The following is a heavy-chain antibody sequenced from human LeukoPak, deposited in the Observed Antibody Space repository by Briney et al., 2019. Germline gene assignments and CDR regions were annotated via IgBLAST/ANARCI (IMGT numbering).Heavy chain of an antibody. CDR2: INHSGST. CDR1: GGSFSGYY. J-gene: IGHJ4*02. CDR3: ARFAYSASGFDY. D-gene: IGHD6-13*01. V-gene: IGHV4-34*01. Sequence: PSETLPLTCAVYGGSFSGYYWSWIRQPPGKGLEWIGEINHSGSTNYNPSLKSRVTVSVDTSKNQFSLKLRSVTAADTAVYYCARFAYSASGFDYWGQGTLLTVSS.